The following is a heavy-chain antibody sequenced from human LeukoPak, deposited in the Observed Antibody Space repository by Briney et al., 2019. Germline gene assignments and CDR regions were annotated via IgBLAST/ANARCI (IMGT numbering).Heavy chain of an antibody. Sequence: NPSGTLSLSCAVSCGSISSSNWWSWVRQPPGKGLEWIGEIYHSGSTNYNPSLKSRVTISVDKSKNQFSLKLSSVTAADTAVYYWAREYCGGDCYYWYFDLWGRGTLVTVSS. J-gene: IGHJ2*01. CDR1: CGSISSSNW. CDR2: IYHSGST. CDR3: AREYCGGDCYYWYFDL. D-gene: IGHD2-21*02. V-gene: IGHV4-4*02.